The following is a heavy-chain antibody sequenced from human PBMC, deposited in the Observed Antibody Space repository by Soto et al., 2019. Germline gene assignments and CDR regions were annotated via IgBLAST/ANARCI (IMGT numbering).Heavy chain of an antibody. V-gene: IGHV3-11*01. J-gene: IGHJ6*02. D-gene: IGHD6-19*01. Sequence: SLRLSCAASGFTFSDYYMSWIRQAPGKGLEWVSYISSSGSTIYYADSVKGRFTISRDNAKNSLYLQMNSLRAEDTAVYYCAREPEAVDGNGEVKFHYYAMDVWGQGTTVTVSS. CDR2: ISSSGSTI. CDR1: GFTFSDYY. CDR3: AREPEAVDGNGEVKFHYYAMDV.